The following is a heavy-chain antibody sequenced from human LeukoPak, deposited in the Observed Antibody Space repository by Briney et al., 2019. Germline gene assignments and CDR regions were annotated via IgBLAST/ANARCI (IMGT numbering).Heavy chain of an antibody. CDR1: GFTFSSYS. J-gene: IGHJ3*02. CDR3: ATEQYQYQLLSDAFDI. CDR2: ISSSSSYI. Sequence: PGGSLRLSCAASGFTFSSYSMNWVRQAPGKGLEWVSSISSSSSYIYYADSVKGRFTISRDNAKNSLYLQMNSLRAEDTAVYYCATEQYQYQLLSDAFDIWGRGTMVTVSS. D-gene: IGHD2-2*01. V-gene: IGHV3-21*01.